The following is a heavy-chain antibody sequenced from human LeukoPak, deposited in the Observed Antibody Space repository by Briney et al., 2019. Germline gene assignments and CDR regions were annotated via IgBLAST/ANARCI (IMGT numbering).Heavy chain of an antibody. J-gene: IGHJ4*02. CDR1: GFTFSSHT. Sequence: PGGSLRLSCAASGFTFSSHTMNWVRQAPGKGLEWVSSITSSGTYIYYADSLKGRFTISRDNAKDSLYLQMNSLRAEDTAVYYCATKTGFDDWGQGTLVTVSS. CDR3: ATKTGFDD. V-gene: IGHV3-21*01. CDR2: ITSSGTYI. D-gene: IGHD1-1*01.